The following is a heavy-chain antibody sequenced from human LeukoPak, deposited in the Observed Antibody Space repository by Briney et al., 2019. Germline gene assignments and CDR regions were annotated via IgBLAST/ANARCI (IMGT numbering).Heavy chain of an antibody. V-gene: IGHV1-3*01. CDR1: GYTFTSYA. Sequence: ASVKVSCKASGYTFTSYAMHWVRQAPGQRLEWMGWINAGNGNTKYSQKFQGRVTITRDTSASTAYMELSSLRSEDTAVYYCARRVVVAANPLDYWGQGTLVTVSS. D-gene: IGHD2-15*01. CDR2: INAGNGNT. CDR3: ARRVVVAANPLDY. J-gene: IGHJ4*02.